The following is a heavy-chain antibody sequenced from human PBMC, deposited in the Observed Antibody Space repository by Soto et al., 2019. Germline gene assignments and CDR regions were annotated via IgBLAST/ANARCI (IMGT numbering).Heavy chain of an antibody. Sequence: GASLKISCKGSGYRFSSYWIAWVRQMPGQGLEWMGIIYPGDSDTRYSPSFEGQVTISADKSNSTAYLQWSSLKASDTAMYYCARQGSNGAYYYYCMDFWGQVTTVTFSS. D-gene: IGHD3-16*01. CDR1: GYRFSSYW. V-gene: IGHV5-51*01. CDR3: ARQGSNGAYYYYCMDF. CDR2: IYPGDSDT. J-gene: IGHJ6*02.